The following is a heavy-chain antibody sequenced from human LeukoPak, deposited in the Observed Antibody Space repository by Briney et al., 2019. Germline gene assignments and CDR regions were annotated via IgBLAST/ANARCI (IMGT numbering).Heavy chain of an antibody. Sequence: ASVKVSSKASGYTFTSYDINWVRQATGQGPEWMGWMNPNSGNTGYAQKFQGRVTMTMNTSINTAYMELSSVRSDDTAVYYCGRAHGGNYMCFLPWGRGTLGIVS. CDR1: GYTFTSYD. CDR3: GRAHGGNYMCFLP. D-gene: IGHD1-7*01. V-gene: IGHV1-8*01. J-gene: IGHJ5*02. CDR2: MNPNSGNT.